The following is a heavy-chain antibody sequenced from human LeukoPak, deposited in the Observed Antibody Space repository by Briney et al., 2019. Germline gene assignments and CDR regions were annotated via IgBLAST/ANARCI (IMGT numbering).Heavy chain of an antibody. J-gene: IGHJ4*02. V-gene: IGHV3-21*04. CDR1: GFTFSSYS. Sequence: GGSLRLSCAASGFTFSSYSMNWVRQAPGKGLEWVSSISSSSSYIYYADSVKGRFTISRDNAKQSLYLQMNSLRAEDTAVYYCARSSRLAHFDYWGQGTLVTVSS. D-gene: IGHD6-19*01. CDR3: ARSSRLAHFDY. CDR2: ISSSSSYI.